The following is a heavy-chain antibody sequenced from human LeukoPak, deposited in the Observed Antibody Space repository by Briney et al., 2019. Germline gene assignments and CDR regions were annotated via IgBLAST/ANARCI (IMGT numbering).Heavy chain of an antibody. D-gene: IGHD2-2*01. CDR1: GGTFSSYA. V-gene: IGHV1-69*05. J-gene: IGHJ6*03. CDR3: ARGVGYCSSTSCYEDYFYYYMDV. Sequence: VASVKDSCKASGGTFSSYAISWVRQAPGQGLEWMGEIIPMFSTTSYAQKFQGRVTITTDESTSTAYMELSSLRSADTAVYYCARGVGYCSSTSCYEDYFYYYMDVWGKGTTVTVSS. CDR2: IIPMFSTT.